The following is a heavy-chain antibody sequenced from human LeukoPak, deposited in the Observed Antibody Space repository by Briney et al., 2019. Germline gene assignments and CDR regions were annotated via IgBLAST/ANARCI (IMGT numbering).Heavy chain of an antibody. CDR3: ATPLDYYDSSGYHQGGD. Sequence: GGSLRLSCAASGFTFSSHWMTWVRQAPGKGLEWVANIKEDGSKKNYVDSVKGRFTISRDNAKNSLYLQMNSLRAEDTAVYHCATPLDYYDSSGYHQGGDWGQGTLVTVSS. CDR1: GFTFSSHW. CDR2: IKEDGSKK. J-gene: IGHJ4*02. D-gene: IGHD3-22*01. V-gene: IGHV3-7*03.